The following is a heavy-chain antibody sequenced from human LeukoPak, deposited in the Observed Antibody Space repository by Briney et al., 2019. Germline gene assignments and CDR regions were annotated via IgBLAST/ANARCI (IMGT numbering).Heavy chain of an antibody. J-gene: IGHJ4*02. CDR3: ATAYWLGY. D-gene: IGHD2-15*01. CDR1: GTPVNTYY. CDR2: IYTRGHT. V-gene: IGHV4-4*07. Sequence: SETLSLTCTVSGTPVNTYYWSWIRQPAGRGLEWIGRIYTRGHTNYNPSLKSRVSMSVDTSKSQFSLRLSSVTAADTAVYYCATAYWLGYWGQGTLVTVSS.